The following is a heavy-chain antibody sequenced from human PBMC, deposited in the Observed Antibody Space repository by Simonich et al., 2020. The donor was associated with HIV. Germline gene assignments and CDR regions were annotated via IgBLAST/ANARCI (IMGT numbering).Heavy chain of an antibody. CDR2: INHRGST. V-gene: IGHV4-34*01. J-gene: IGHJ1*01. Sequence: QVQLQQWGAGLLKPSETLSLTCAVYGGSLSGYYWSWIRQPPGKGLEWIGEINHRGSTNYNPYLKSRVTISVDTSKNQFSLKLSSVTAADTAVYYCARLTASGLGEYFQHWGQGTLVTVSS. D-gene: IGHD1-26*01. CDR1: GGSLSGYY. CDR3: ARLTASGLGEYFQH.